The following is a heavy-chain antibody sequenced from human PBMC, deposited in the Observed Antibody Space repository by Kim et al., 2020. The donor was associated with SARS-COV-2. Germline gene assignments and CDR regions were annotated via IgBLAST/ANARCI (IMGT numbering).Heavy chain of an antibody. CDR2: ISAYNGNT. D-gene: IGHD3-9*01. CDR3: ARVGRYDILTGYYGYNWFDP. CDR1: GYTFTSYG. Sequence: ASVKVSCKASGYTFTSYGISWVRQAPGQGLEWMGWISAYNGNTNYAQKLQGRVTMTTDTSTSTAYMELRSLRSDDTAVYYCARVGRYDILTGYYGYNWFDPWGQGTLVTVSS. V-gene: IGHV1-18*01. J-gene: IGHJ5*02.